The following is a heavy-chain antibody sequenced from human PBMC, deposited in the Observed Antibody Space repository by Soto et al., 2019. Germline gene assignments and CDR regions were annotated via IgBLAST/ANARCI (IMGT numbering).Heavy chain of an antibody. V-gene: IGHV4-30-4*01. CDR3: ARDEKNSDYYSGMDV. CDR2: IYYSGTT. J-gene: IGHJ6*02. D-gene: IGHD3-10*01. Sequence: SETLSLTCTVSGGSISSGDSYWSWVRQPPGKGLEWIGYIYYSGTTYYNPSLKSRVTFSVDTSKNEFSLKLTSVTAADTAVYYCARDEKNSDYYSGMDVWGQWTTVT. CDR1: GGSISSGDSY.